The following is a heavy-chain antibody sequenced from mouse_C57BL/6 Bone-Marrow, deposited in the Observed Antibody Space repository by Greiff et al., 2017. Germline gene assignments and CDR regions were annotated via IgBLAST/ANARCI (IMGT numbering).Heavy chain of an antibody. V-gene: IGHV1-80*01. CDR2: IYPGDGDT. Sequence: QVQLKESGAELVKPGASVKISCKASGYAFSSYWMNWVKQRPGKGLEWIGQIYPGDGDTNYNGKFKGKATLTADKSSSTAYMQLSSLTSEDSAVYFCARGDIYYDPYCYAMDYWGQGTSVTVSS. CDR1: GYAFSSYW. J-gene: IGHJ4*01. D-gene: IGHD2-4*01. CDR3: ARGDIYYDPYCYAMDY.